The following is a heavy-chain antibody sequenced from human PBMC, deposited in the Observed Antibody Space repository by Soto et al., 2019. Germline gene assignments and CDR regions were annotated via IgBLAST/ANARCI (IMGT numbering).Heavy chain of an antibody. D-gene: IGHD2-21*02. V-gene: IGHV4-34*01. CDR2: INHSGST. CDR1: GGSFSGYY. J-gene: IGHJ4*02. CDR3: ARESSGVTPIDY. Sequence: SETLSLTCAVYGGSFSGYYWSWIRQPPGKGLEWIGEINHSGSTNYNPSLKSRVTISVDTSKNQFSLKLSSVTAADTAVYYCARESSGVTPIDYWGQGTLVTVSS.